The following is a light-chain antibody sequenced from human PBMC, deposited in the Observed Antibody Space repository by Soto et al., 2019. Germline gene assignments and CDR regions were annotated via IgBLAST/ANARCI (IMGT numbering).Light chain of an antibody. CDR1: QSVRSN. CDR3: QQYNDWPPYT. V-gene: IGKV3-15*01. J-gene: IGKJ2*01. Sequence: EIVMTQSPATLSVSPGERATLSCRASQSVRSNLAWYQVKPGQAPRLLMYAASTRATGIPARFNGSASGTEFTLTISSLQSEDFAVYYCQQYNDWPPYTFGQGTKLEIK. CDR2: AAS.